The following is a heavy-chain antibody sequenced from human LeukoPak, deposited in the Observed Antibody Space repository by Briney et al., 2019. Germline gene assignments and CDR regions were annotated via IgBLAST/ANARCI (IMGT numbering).Heavy chain of an antibody. CDR3: ARGQTGDAFDI. Sequence: GSLRLSCTVSGFTVSSNSMSWVRQAPGKGLEWVSFIYSGTIHYSDSVKGRFTISRDNSKNTLYLQMNSLRAEDTAVYYCARGQTGDAFDIWGQGTMVTVSS. CDR2: IYSGTI. J-gene: IGHJ3*02. V-gene: IGHV3-53*01. CDR1: GFTVSSNS.